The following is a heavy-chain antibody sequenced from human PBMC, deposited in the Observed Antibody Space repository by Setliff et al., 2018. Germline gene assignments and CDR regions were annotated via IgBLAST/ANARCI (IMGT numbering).Heavy chain of an antibody. CDR1: GFAFRTHP. Sequence: GGSLRLSCAASGFAFRTHPMHWVRQAPGKGLEWLAVTSYDGINQYYADSVQGRFTIFRDNSKNTLDLQMNSLRGEDTAVYYCARDSGRSRNYNFWSGQLDYWGQGTLVTVSS. CDR3: ARDSGRSRNYNFWSGQLDY. CDR2: TSYDGINQ. J-gene: IGHJ4*02. V-gene: IGHV3-30*01. D-gene: IGHD3-3*01.